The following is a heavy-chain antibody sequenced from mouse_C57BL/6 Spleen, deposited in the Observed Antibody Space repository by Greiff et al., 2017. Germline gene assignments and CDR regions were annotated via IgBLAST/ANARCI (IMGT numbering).Heavy chain of an antibody. J-gene: IGHJ2*01. Sequence: EVKLQESGGGLVKPGGSLKLSCAASGFTFSSYAMSWVRQTPEKRLEWVATISDGGSYTYYPDNVKGRFTISRDNAKNNLYLQMSHLKAEDTAMYYCARWDSSGYDYFDYWGQGTTLTVSS. V-gene: IGHV5-4*03. D-gene: IGHD3-2*02. CDR2: ISDGGSYT. CDR1: GFTFSSYA. CDR3: ARWDSSGYDYFDY.